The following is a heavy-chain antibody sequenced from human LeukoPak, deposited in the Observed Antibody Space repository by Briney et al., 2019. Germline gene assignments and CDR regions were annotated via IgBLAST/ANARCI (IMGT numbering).Heavy chain of an antibody. J-gene: IGHJ3*02. CDR1: GFTFSSYS. CDR3: ARGFPYYYDSSGYFFRDNDAFDI. Sequence: PGGSLRLSCVASGFTFSSYSMNWVRQAPGKGLEWVSYITSTSSTIFYADSVKGRFTISRDNAKNSLSLQMNSLRAEDTAVYYCARGFPYYYDSSGYFFRDNDAFDIWGQGTMVTVSS. CDR2: ITSTSSTI. D-gene: IGHD3-22*01. V-gene: IGHV3-48*01.